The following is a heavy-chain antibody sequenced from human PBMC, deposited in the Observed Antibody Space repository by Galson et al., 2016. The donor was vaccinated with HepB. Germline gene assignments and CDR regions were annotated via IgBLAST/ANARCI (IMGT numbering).Heavy chain of an antibody. CDR3: AKDKAGGDYERGAFDI. V-gene: IGHV3-9*01. D-gene: IGHD4-17*01. CDR1: GFIFDDHA. J-gene: IGHJ3*02. CDR2: ISRNSGGT. Sequence: SLRVSCAASGFIFDDHAMHWVRQTPRKGLEWVAGISRNSGGTAYGQSVKGRFTISRDNAKNSLYLEMNSLRPEDTALYYCAKDKAGGDYERGAFDIWGQGTMVTVSS.